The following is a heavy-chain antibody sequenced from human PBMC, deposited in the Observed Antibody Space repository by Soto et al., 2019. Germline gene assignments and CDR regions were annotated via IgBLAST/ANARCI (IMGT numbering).Heavy chain of an antibody. Sequence: SETLSLTCTVSGGSISSSSYSWGWFRQPPGKGLEWIGSIYYSGSTYYNASLKGRVTISLDTSKHQFYLKVSSVTAADTAVYYCARRTAIVYQYYYGMDVWGQGTTVTVSS. V-gene: IGHV4-39*01. CDR3: ARRTAIVYQYYYGMDV. J-gene: IGHJ6*02. CDR1: GGSISSSSYS. CDR2: IYYSGST. D-gene: IGHD5-18*01.